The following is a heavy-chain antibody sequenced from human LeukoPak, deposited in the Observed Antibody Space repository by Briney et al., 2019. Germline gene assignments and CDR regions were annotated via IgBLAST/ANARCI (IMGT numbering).Heavy chain of an antibody. CDR1: GGSISRYY. CDR2: IYYSGST. J-gene: IGHJ5*02. Sequence: SETLSLTCTVSGGSISRYYWSWLRHPPGKGLEWNGYIYYSGSTNYNPSLKSRVTISVDTSKNQFSLKLSSVTAADTAVYYCARVKNWFDPWGQGTLVTVSS. D-gene: IGHD3-22*01. CDR3: ARVKNWFDP. V-gene: IGHV4-59*01.